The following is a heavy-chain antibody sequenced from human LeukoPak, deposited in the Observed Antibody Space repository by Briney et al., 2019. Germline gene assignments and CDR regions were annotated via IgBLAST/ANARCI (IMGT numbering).Heavy chain of an antibody. Sequence: SVKVSCKASGGTFSSYAISWVRQAPGQGLEWVGGIIPIFGTANYAQKFQGRVTITADESTSTAYMELSSLRSEDTAVYYCARDLGYYDSSGYLDYWGQGTLVTVSS. CDR3: ARDLGYYDSSGYLDY. V-gene: IGHV1-69*13. CDR1: GGTFSSYA. D-gene: IGHD3-22*01. CDR2: IIPIFGTA. J-gene: IGHJ4*02.